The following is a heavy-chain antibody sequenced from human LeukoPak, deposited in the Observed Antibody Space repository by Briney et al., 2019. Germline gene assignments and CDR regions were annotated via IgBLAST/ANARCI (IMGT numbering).Heavy chain of an antibody. V-gene: IGHV4-34*01. CDR2: INHSGST. Sequence: SETLSLTCAVYGGSFSGYYWSWIRQPPGKGLEWIGEINHSGSTNYNPSLKSRVTISVDTSENQFSLKLSSVTAADTAVYYCARGARSYDILTGYSNWGQGTLVTVSS. CDR1: GGSFSGYY. D-gene: IGHD3-9*01. CDR3: ARGARSYDILTGYSN. J-gene: IGHJ4*02.